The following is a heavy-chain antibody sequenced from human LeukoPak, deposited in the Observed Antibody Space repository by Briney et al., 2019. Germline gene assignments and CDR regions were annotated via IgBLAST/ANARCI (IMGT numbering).Heavy chain of an antibody. Sequence: SETLSLTCAVSGGSISSSNWWSWVRQPPGKGLEWIGYIYYSGSTNYNPSLKSRVTISVDTSKNQFSLKLSSVTAADTAVYYCARAPTTGRSRYYYYYYYMDVWGKGTTVTVSS. CDR2: IYYSGST. CDR1: GGSISSSNW. V-gene: IGHV4-4*02. J-gene: IGHJ6*03. D-gene: IGHD1-1*01. CDR3: ARAPTTGRSRYYYYYYYMDV.